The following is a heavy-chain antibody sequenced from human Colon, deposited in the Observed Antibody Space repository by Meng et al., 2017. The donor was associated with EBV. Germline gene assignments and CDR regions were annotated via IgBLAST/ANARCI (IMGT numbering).Heavy chain of an antibody. V-gene: IGHV4-4*02. CDR1: GGSISGTNW. J-gene: IGHJ4*02. CDR3: ARTAYFDFQRAFGY. CDR2: IYHSGST. D-gene: IGHD2/OR15-2a*01. Sequence: QVQWQESGPGLVKPSGTLSLPCAAPGGSISGTNWWSWVRQPPGKGLEWIGEIYHSGSTNYNPSLKSRVTISVDKSKNQFSLKLNSVTAADTAVYYCARTAYFDFQRAFGYWGQGTLVTVSS.